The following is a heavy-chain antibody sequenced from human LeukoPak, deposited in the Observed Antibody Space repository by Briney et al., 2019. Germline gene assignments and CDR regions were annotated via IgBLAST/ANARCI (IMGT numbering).Heavy chain of an antibody. CDR3: ARWGSIAVARFDY. D-gene: IGHD6-6*01. J-gene: IGHJ4*02. Sequence: SETLSLTCTVSGGSISHYYWSWIRQPPGKGLEWIGYIYYTGSTNYNPSLTSRVNISVDTSKNQSSLNLTSVTAADTAVYYCARWGSIAVARFDYWGQGTLVTVSS. V-gene: IGHV4-59*01. CDR1: GGSISHYY. CDR2: IYYTGST.